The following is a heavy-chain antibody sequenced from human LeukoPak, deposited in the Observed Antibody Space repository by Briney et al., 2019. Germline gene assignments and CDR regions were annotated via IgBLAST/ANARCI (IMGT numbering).Heavy chain of an antibody. Sequence: QAGGSLRLSCAASGFTFSSYSVNWVRQAPGKGLEWVSYISSSSSTIYYADSVKGRFTISRDNAKNSLYLQMNSLRAEDTAVYYCARDGIVLMVYAIKAFDYWGQGTLVTVSS. D-gene: IGHD2-8*01. CDR2: ISSSSSTI. CDR1: GFTFSSYS. V-gene: IGHV3-48*01. J-gene: IGHJ4*02. CDR3: ARDGIVLMVYAIKAFDY.